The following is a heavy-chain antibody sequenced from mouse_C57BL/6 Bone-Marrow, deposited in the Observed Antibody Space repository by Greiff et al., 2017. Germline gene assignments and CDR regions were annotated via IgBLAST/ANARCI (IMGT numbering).Heavy chain of an antibody. Sequence: EVQRVESGGGLVQPGGSLKLSCAASGFTFSDYYMYWVRQTPEKRLEWVAYISNGGGSTYYPDTVKGRFTISRDNAKNTLYLQMSRLKSEDTAMYYCARSDYDYDGVDYWGQGTTLTVSS. CDR3: ARSDYDYDGVDY. D-gene: IGHD2-4*01. V-gene: IGHV5-12*01. CDR2: ISNGGGST. J-gene: IGHJ2*01. CDR1: GFTFSDYY.